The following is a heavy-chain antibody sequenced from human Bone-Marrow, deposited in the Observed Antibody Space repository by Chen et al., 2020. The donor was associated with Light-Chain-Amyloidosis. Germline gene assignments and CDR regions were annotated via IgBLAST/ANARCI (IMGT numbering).Heavy chain of an antibody. D-gene: IGHD1-1*01. J-gene: IGHJ4*02. CDR2: MSDRGCNT. CDR3: AKWVWNTNYIDV. V-gene: IGHV3-23*01. CDR1: AFTFRSQP. Sequence: EVQLLESGGGLVQPGGFLRLSCAASAFTFRSQPMSWVRQAPGKGLEWVSCMSDRGCNTYYAGSMEGRFTVSREYSKNTLHLEMNSVGAEDTAVYYFAKWVWNTNYIDVWGQGTLVTVSS.